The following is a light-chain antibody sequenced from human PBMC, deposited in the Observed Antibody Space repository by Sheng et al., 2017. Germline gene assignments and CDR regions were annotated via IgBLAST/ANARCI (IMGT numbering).Light chain of an antibody. CDR2: GAS. V-gene: IGKV3-20*01. J-gene: IGKJ1*01. CDR3: QTFGYSPPWT. CDR1: QSVTSNY. Sequence: EIVLTQSPATLSLSPGERATLSCRASQSVTSNYLAWYQQKPGQAPRLVLLGASTTAPGIPDRFSGSGFGTDFTLTISGLEPEDFAVYYCQTFGYSPPWTFGQGTKVEIK.